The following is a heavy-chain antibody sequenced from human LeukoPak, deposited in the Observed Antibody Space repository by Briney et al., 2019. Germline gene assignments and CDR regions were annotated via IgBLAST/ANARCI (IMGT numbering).Heavy chain of an antibody. CDR1: GFTFDDYA. CDR2: ISWNSGSI. Sequence: PGGSLRLSCAASGFTFDDYAMHWVRQAPGKGLECVSGISWNSGSIGYADSVKGRFTISRDNAKNTLYLQMNSLRAEDTAVYYCFIAAAGTDYWVQGTLVTVSS. CDR3: FIAAAGTDY. V-gene: IGHV3-9*01. J-gene: IGHJ4*02. D-gene: IGHD6-13*01.